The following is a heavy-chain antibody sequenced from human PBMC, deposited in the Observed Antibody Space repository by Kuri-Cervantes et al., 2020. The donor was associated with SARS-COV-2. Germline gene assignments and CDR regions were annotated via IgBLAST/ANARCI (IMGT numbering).Heavy chain of an antibody. J-gene: IGHJ6*02. V-gene: IGHV4-34*01. CDR3: ARVEGDSYGPGEYYYGMDV. CDR2: INHSGST. D-gene: IGHD5-18*01. CDR1: GGSFSGYY. Sequence: SETLSLTCAVYGGSFSGYYWSWIRQPPGKGLEWIGEINHSGSTNYNPSLKSRVTISVDTSKNQFSLKLSSVTAADTAVYYCARVEGDSYGPGEYYYGMDVWGQGTTVTVSS.